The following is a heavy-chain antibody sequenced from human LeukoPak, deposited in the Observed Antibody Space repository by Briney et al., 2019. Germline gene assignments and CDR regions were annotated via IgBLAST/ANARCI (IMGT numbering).Heavy chain of an antibody. CDR2: IYTSGST. D-gene: IGHD2-2*01. V-gene: IGHV4-4*07. J-gene: IGHJ5*02. Sequence: SETLSLTCTVSGGSISSYYWSWIRQPAGKGLEWIGRIYTSGSTNYNPSLKSRVTISVDTSKNQFSLKLSSVTAADTAVYYCARLGYCSSTSCLQTWGQGTLVTVSS. CDR1: GGSISSYY. CDR3: ARLGYCSSTSCLQT.